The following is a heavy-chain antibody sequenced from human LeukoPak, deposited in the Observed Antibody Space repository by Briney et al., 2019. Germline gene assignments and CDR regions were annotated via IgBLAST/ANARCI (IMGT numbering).Heavy chain of an antibody. CDR1: GGSISSGGYY. CDR3: ARVETVVTSFDY. Sequence: PSETLSLTCTVFGGSISSGGYYWSWIRQHPGKGLEWIGYIYYSGSTYYNPSLKSRVTISVDTSKNQFSLKLSSVTAADTAVYYCARVETVVTSFDYWGQGTLVTVSS. CDR2: IYYSGST. V-gene: IGHV4-31*03. J-gene: IGHJ4*02. D-gene: IGHD4-23*01.